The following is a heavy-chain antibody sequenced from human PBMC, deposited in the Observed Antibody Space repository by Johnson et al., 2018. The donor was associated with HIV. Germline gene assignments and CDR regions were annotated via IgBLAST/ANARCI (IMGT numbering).Heavy chain of an antibody. CDR3: ARDSGAPGNDAFDI. D-gene: IGHD1-26*01. V-gene: IGHV3-NL1*01. Sequence: QMLLVESGGGLVEPGRSLRLSCAASGFTFSSSAMHWVRQAPGQGLQWVSVIYSGGSTYYADSVQGRFTISRYNSKNTLYLQMNSLRPEDTALYFCARDSGAPGNDAFDIWGQGTMVTVSS. J-gene: IGHJ3*02. CDR1: GFTFSSSA. CDR2: IYSGGST.